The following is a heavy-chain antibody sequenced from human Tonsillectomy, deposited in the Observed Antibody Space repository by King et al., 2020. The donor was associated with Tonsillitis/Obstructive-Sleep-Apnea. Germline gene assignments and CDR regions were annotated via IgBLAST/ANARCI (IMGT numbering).Heavy chain of an antibody. D-gene: IGHD3-3*01. J-gene: IGHJ4*02. CDR3: ARDEYDLWSGYSGGDY. CDR2: IWYDGSKK. Sequence: VQLVESGGGVVQPGRSLRLSCAASGFTFSSYGMHWVRQAPGKGLEWVAVIWYDGSKKYYADSVKGRFTISRDNSKNTLYLQMNSLRAEDTAVYYCARDEYDLWSGYSGGDYWGQGTLVTVSS. CDR1: GFTFSSYG. V-gene: IGHV3-33*01.